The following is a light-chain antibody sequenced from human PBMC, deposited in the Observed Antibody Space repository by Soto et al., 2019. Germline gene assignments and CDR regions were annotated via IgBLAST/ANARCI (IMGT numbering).Light chain of an antibody. J-gene: IGLJ1*01. Sequence: QSVLTQPPSASGSPGQSVTISCTGISSDVGGYNFVSWYQQHPGKAPKLIIYEVTKRPSGVPDRFSGSKSGNTASLTVSGLQSEDEADYYCSSYSGTNNYVFGTGTKLTVL. CDR1: SSDVGGYNF. CDR3: SSYSGTNNYV. V-gene: IGLV2-8*01. CDR2: EVT.